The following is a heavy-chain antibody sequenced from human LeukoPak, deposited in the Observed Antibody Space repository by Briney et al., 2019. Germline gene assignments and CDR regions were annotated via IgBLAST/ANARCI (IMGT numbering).Heavy chain of an antibody. CDR1: GGSISSGGYS. CDR3: ARRKDYGNWFDP. Sequence: PSGTLSLTCAVSGGSISSGGYSWSWIRQPPGKGLEWIGYIYHSGSTYYNPSLKSRVTISVDRSKNQFSLKLSSVTAADTAVYYCARRKDYGNWFDPWGQGTLITVSS. D-gene: IGHD4-17*01. CDR2: IYHSGST. V-gene: IGHV4-30-2*01. J-gene: IGHJ5*02.